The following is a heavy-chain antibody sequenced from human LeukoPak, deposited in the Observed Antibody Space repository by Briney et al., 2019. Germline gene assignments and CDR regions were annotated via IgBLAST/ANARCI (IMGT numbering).Heavy chain of an antibody. Sequence: GGSLRLSCAASGFTFSSYAMSLVRQAPGKGLEWVSAISGSGGSTYYADSVKGRFTISRDNSKNTLYLQMNSLRAEDTAVYYCAKEHIVVVTAMAPGLFQHWGQGTLVTVSS. CDR3: AKEHIVVVTAMAPGLFQH. CDR1: GFTFSSYA. J-gene: IGHJ1*01. V-gene: IGHV3-23*01. D-gene: IGHD2-21*02. CDR2: ISGSGGST.